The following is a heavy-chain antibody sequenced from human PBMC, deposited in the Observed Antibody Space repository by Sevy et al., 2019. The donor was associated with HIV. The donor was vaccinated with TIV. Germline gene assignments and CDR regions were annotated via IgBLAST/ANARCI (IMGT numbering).Heavy chain of an antibody. Sequence: GGSLRLSCAASGFTFSDHYVDWVRQAPGKGLEWVGRIRNRPNSYTTEYAASVKGRFTISRDDSSNSVYLQMNSLKTQASAVYYCVRGPNCGVGGCQQISPYCLDVWGKGATVTVSS. CDR3: VRGPNCGVGGCQQISPYCLDV. V-gene: IGHV3-72*01. CDR2: IRNRPNSYTT. CDR1: GFTFSDHY. J-gene: IGHJ6*03. D-gene: IGHD2-15*01.